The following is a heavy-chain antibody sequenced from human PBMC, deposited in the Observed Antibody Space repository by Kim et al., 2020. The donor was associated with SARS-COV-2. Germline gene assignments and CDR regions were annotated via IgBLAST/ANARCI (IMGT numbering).Heavy chain of an antibody. V-gene: IGHV4-39*01. CDR2: IYYSGST. CDR1: GGSISSSSYY. CDR3: ARQLLGPYSFDY. Sequence: SETLSLTCTVSGGSISSSSYYWGWIRQPPGKGLEWIGSIYYSGSTYYNPSLKSRVTISVDTSKNQFSLKLSSVTAADTAVYYCARQLLGPYSFDYWGQGTLGSVSS. J-gene: IGHJ4*02. D-gene: IGHD2-15*01.